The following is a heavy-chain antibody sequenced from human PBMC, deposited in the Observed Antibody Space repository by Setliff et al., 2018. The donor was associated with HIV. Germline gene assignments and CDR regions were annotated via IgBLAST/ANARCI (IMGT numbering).Heavy chain of an antibody. D-gene: IGHD6-19*01. Sequence: PGGSLRLSCAASGFTFSSYWMSWVRQAPGKGLEWVANIKQDGSEKYYVDSVKGRFTISRDNAKNSLYLQMNSLRAEDTAVYYCARDHADSSGWYGWHYYYGMDVWGQGTTVTVSS. V-gene: IGHV3-7*01. CDR2: IKQDGSEK. CDR3: ARDHADSSGWYGWHYYYGMDV. CDR1: GFTFSSYW. J-gene: IGHJ6*02.